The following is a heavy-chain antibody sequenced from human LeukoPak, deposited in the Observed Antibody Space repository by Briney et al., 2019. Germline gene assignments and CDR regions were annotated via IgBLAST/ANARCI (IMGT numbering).Heavy chain of an antibody. Sequence: GGSLRLSCVASRFIYSRYSMIWLPQAPGQGLEGVSTNSSGSDYLYHADSVRGRFTISRDNARNSLYLQMNSLRAEDTSVYYCARDLSSGMPGGFDYWGQGILVTVSS. CDR2: NSSGSDYL. CDR1: RFIYSRYS. D-gene: IGHD2-2*01. V-gene: IGHV3-21*01. CDR3: ARDLSSGMPGGFDY. J-gene: IGHJ4*02.